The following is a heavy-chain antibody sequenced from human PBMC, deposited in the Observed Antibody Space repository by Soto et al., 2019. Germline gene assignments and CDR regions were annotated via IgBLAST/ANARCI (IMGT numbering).Heavy chain of an antibody. CDR3: ARGPVAVSD. D-gene: IGHD6-19*01. Sequence: QVQLVQSGAEVKKPGASVKVSCKASGYTFTDYYMHWVRQAPGQGLEWMGWINPNSGGTNYAQKFLGRVTVTRDTSIRTAYMELRNLRADDTAVYYCARGPVAVSDWGHGTLVTVSS. V-gene: IGHV1-2*02. CDR2: INPNSGGT. CDR1: GYTFTDYY. J-gene: IGHJ4*01.